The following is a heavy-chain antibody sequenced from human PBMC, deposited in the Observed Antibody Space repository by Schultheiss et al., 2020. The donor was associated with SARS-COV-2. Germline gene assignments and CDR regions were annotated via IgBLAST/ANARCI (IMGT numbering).Heavy chain of an antibody. Sequence: SETLSLTCAVYGGSFSGYYWSWIRQPPGKGLEWIGYIYYSGSTNYNPSLKSRVTISVDTSKNQFSLKLSSVTAADTAVYYCAISGYDALFDYWGQGTLVTVAS. V-gene: IGHV4-59*01. CDR3: AISGYDALFDY. J-gene: IGHJ4*02. CDR2: IYYSGST. CDR1: GGSFSGYY. D-gene: IGHD5-12*01.